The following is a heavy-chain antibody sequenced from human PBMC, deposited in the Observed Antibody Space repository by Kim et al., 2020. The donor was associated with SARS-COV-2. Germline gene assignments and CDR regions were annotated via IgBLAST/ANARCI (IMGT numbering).Heavy chain of an antibody. Sequence: ASVKVSCKASGYTFTSYYMHWVRQAPGQGLEWMGIINPSGGSTSYAQKFKGRVTMTRDTSTSTVYLELSSLRSEDTAVYYCALGGVAARRLGRYYDYYYMDVWGKGTTVTVSS. J-gene: IGHJ6*03. CDR2: INPSGGST. CDR1: GYTFTSYY. CDR3: ALGGVAARRLGRYYDYYYMDV. V-gene: IGHV1-46*01. D-gene: IGHD6-6*01.